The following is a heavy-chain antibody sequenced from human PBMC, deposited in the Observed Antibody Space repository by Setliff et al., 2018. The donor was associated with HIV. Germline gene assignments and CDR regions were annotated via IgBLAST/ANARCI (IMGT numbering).Heavy chain of an antibody. V-gene: IGHV1-2*02. CDR3: ARDHASTGFRGLIITSYYYMDA. Sequence: ASVKVSCKASGYTFTGYYIDWLRQAPAHGLEWMGRINPKSGAINYAQKFQGRVTVTRDTSISTAYMELRRLTSDDTAVYYCARDHASTGFRGLIITSYYYMDAWGRGTTVTVSS. CDR1: GYTFTGYY. J-gene: IGHJ6*03. D-gene: IGHD3-10*01. CDR2: INPKSGAI.